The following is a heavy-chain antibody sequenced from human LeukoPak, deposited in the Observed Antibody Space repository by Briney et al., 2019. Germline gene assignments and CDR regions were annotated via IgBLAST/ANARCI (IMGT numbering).Heavy chain of an antibody. CDR3: ARGAWSSSWSGDDAFDI. V-gene: IGHV4-30-2*01. CDR1: GGSISSGGYY. D-gene: IGHD6-13*01. CDR2: IYHSGST. Sequence: SETLSLTCTVSGGSISSGGYYWSWIRQPPGKGLEWIGYIYHSGSTYYNPSLKSRVTISVDRSKNQFSLKLSTVTAADTAVYYCARGAWSSSWSGDDAFDIWGQGTMVTVSS. J-gene: IGHJ3*02.